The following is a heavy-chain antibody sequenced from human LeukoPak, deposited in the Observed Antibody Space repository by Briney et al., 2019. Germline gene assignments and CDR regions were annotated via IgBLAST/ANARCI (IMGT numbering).Heavy chain of an antibody. V-gene: IGHV4-30-4*08. CDR2: IYYSGST. CDR3: ASHYDSSGYPFDY. Sequence: SWVRQPPGKGLEWIGYIYYSGSTYYNPSLKSRVTISVDTSKNQFSLKLSSVTAADTAVYYCASHYDSSGYPFDYWGQGTLVTVSS. D-gene: IGHD3-22*01. J-gene: IGHJ4*02.